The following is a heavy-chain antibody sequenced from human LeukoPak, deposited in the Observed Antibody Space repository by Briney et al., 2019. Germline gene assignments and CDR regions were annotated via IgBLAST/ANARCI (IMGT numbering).Heavy chain of an antibody. D-gene: IGHD3-3*01. Sequence: SETLSLTCTVSGGFTSNYFCTWLRQSAGKGLEWIGRIHTSGSTNYNPPLKSRVSMSVDTSKNQFSLKLSSVTAADTAVYYCARDPEGHGYYFDYWGQGALVTVSS. V-gene: IGHV4-4*07. CDR1: GGFTSNYF. CDR3: ARDPEGHGYYFDY. CDR2: IHTSGST. J-gene: IGHJ4*02.